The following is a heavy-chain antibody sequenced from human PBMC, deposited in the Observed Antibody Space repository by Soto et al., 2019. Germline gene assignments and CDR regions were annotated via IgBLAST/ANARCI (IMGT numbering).Heavy chain of an antibody. V-gene: IGHV4-59*01. D-gene: IGHD3-10*01. Sequence: SETLSLTCTVSGGSISSYYWSWIRQPPGKGLEWIGYIYYSGSTNYNPSLKSRVTISVDTSKNQFSLKLSSVTAADTAVYYCARGRVTMVRGAKNNWFDPWGQGTLVTVSS. CDR2: IYYSGST. J-gene: IGHJ5*02. CDR1: GGSISSYY. CDR3: ARGRVTMVRGAKNNWFDP.